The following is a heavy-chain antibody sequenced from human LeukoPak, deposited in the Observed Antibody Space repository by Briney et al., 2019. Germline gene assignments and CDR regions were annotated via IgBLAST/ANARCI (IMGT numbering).Heavy chain of an antibody. Sequence: SETLSLTCAVYGGSFSGYYWSWIRQPPGKGLEWIGEINHSGSTNYNPSLKSRVTISVDASKNQFSLKLSSVTAADTAVYYCARHSYGSGGSGSSLYYYYYYMDVWGKGTTVTISS. V-gene: IGHV4-34*01. CDR2: INHSGST. J-gene: IGHJ6*03. CDR3: ARHSYGSGGSGSSLYYYYYYMDV. CDR1: GGSFSGYY. D-gene: IGHD3-10*01.